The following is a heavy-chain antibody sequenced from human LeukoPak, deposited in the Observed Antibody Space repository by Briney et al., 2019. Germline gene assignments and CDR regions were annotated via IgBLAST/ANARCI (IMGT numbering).Heavy chain of an antibody. V-gene: IGHV3-53*01. Sequence: GGSLRLSCAASGFSVSSNYMSWVRQAPGKGLEWVSVIYSGGSTYNADSVKGRFTISRDNTKNTLYRQMNCLRAADTAVYYCASIRPRKGFDPWGQGTLVTVSS. CDR2: IYSGGST. CDR3: ASIRPRKGFDP. D-gene: IGHD3-16*01. J-gene: IGHJ5*02. CDR1: GFSVSSNY.